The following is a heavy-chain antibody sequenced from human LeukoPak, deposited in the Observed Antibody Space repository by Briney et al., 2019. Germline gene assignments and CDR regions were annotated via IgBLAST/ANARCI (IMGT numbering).Heavy chain of an antibody. Sequence: GGSLRLCCAASGFTVSNSYMTWVRQAPGKGLDWVSVIYSSGNTYYADSVKGRFTISRDSSKNTLYLQMDSLSAEDTAVYYCARGKNSAGNVNDVWGQGTLVTVSS. CDR1: GFTVSNSY. CDR3: ARGKNSAGNVNDV. D-gene: IGHD4-23*01. V-gene: IGHV3-53*01. J-gene: IGHJ4*02. CDR2: IYSSGNT.